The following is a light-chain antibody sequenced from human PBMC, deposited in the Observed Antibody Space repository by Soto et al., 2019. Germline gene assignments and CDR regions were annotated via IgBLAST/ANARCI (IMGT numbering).Light chain of an antibody. CDR2: GVS. CDR1: ISDFVVYNY. J-gene: IGLJ1*01. Sequence: QSVLTQPASVSGSPGQSITISCTGTISDFVVYNYVSWYQQHPGKAPKLMICGVSNRPSGVSNRFSGSKCGNTGSLITSGLQADDEADYYCSSHTISSALQVFGTGTKVTVL. CDR3: SSHTISSALQV. V-gene: IGLV2-14*01.